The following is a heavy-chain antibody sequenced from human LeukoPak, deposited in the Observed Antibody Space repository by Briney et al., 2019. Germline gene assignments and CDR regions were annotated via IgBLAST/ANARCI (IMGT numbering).Heavy chain of an antibody. J-gene: IGHJ4*02. CDR3: ARDRGIAAAGPFDY. V-gene: IGHV4-4*07. Sequence: SETLSLTCTVSGGSISSYYWSWIRQPAGQGLEWIGSIYTSGSTNYNPSLKSRVTISVDTSKNQFSLKLSAVTTADTAVYYCARDRGIAAAGPFDYCGQGTLGTVSS. CDR2: IYTSGST. D-gene: IGHD6-13*01. CDR1: GGSISSYY.